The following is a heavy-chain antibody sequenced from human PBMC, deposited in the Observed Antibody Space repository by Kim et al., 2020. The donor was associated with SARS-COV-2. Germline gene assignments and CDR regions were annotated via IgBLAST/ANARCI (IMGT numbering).Heavy chain of an antibody. CDR3: AKGYNSGWDGGYWYFDL. CDR1: GFTFTNYA. D-gene: IGHD6-19*01. V-gene: IGHV3-23*01. CDR2: ISGSGGST. Sequence: GGSLRLSCAASGFTFTNYAMNWVRQAPGKGLEWVSAISGSGGSTYYADSVKGRFTISRDNSKDTLYLQMNSLRAEDTAVYYCAKGYNSGWDGGYWYFDLWGRGTLVTVSS. J-gene: IGHJ2*01.